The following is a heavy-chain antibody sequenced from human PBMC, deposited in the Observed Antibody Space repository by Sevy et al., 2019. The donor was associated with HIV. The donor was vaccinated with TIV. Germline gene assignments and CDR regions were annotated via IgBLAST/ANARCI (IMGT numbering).Heavy chain of an antibody. V-gene: IGHV3-74*01. J-gene: IGHJ5*02. CDR2: IKTDGSYT. CDR3: ARRPTDQSGSYWFDP. CDR1: GFTFSSYW. Sequence: GGSLRLSCAASGFTFSSYWMHWVRQAPGKGLVWVSRIKTDGSYTSYADSVKGRFTISIDNTKNTLYLQMNSLRAEETAVYYCARRPTDQSGSYWFDPWGQGTLVTVSS. D-gene: IGHD1-26*01.